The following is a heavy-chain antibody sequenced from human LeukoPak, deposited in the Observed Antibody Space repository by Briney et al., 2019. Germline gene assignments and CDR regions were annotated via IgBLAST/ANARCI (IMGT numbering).Heavy chain of an antibody. D-gene: IGHD3-22*01. CDR3: AKDRGQYYDSSGYYPYYLDY. Sequence: GRSLRLSCAASGFTFTSYAMNWVRQAPGKGLEWVSGISNSGGSTYYADSVKGQFTISRDNSRNTLYLQMNSLRAEDTAVYYCAKDRGQYYDSSGYYPYYLDYWGQGTLVTVSS. J-gene: IGHJ4*02. CDR1: GFTFTSYA. CDR2: ISNSGGST. V-gene: IGHV3-23*01.